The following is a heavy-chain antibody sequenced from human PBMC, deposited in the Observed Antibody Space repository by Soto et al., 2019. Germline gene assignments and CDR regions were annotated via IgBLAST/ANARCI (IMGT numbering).Heavy chain of an antibody. V-gene: IGHV1-69*01. CDR1: GGTFSSYA. J-gene: IGHJ6*02. CDR2: IIPIFGTA. CDR3: ARHTAMESAVYYYGMDV. Sequence: QVQLVQSGAEVKKPGSSVKVSCKASGGTFSSYAISWVRQAPGQGLEWMGGIIPIFGTANDAQKFQGRVTITADESTSTAYMELSSLRSEDTAVYYCARHTAMESAVYYYGMDVWGQGTTVTVSS. D-gene: IGHD5-18*01.